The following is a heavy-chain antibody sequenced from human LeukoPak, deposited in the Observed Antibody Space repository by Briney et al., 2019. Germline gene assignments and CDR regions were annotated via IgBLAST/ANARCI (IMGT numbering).Heavy chain of an antibody. V-gene: IGHV3-23*01. D-gene: IGHD3-22*01. CDR1: GFIISSYV. Sequence: GGSLRLSCAASGFIISSYVMSWVRQAPGKGLEWVSGITSGGSTYYAGSVKGRFTISRDNSKNTQYLQMNSLRAEDTAVYYCAKGGMSSSGLGDWGQGTLVTVSS. CDR3: AKGGMSSSGLGD. CDR2: ITSGGST. J-gene: IGHJ4*02.